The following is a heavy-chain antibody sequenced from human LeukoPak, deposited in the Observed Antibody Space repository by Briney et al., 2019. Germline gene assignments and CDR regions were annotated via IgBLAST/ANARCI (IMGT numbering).Heavy chain of an antibody. CDR2: INPNGGGT. J-gene: IGHJ4*02. D-gene: IGHD6-19*01. CDR3: AREFIAVAATNDY. CDR1: GYTFTGYY. V-gene: IGHV1-2*02. Sequence: ASVKASCKASGYTFTGYYMHWVRQAPGQGLEWMGWINPNGGGTNYAQKFQGRVTMTRDTSISTAYMELSRLRSDDTAVYYCAREFIAVAATNDYWGQGTLVTVSS.